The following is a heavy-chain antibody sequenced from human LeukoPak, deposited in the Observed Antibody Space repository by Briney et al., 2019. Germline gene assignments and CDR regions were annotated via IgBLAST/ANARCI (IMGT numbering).Heavy chain of an antibody. V-gene: IGHV1-18*01. D-gene: IGHD6-6*01. CDR1: GYTFTSYG. CDR3: ASLIEYSSSRVRTDDAFDI. CDR2: ISAYNGNT. Sequence: GASVKVSCKASGYTFTSYGISWVRQAPGQGPEWMGWISAYNGNTNYAQKLQGRVTMTTDTSTSTAYMELRSLRSDDTAVYYCASLIEYSSSRVRTDDAFDIWGQGTMVTVSS. J-gene: IGHJ3*02.